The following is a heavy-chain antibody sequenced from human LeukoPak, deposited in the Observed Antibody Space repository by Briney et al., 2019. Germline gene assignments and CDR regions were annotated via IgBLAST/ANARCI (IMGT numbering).Heavy chain of an antibody. V-gene: IGHV3-23*01. CDR3: AKAVWFGEFVYYFCCLDV. D-gene: IGHD3-10*01. J-gene: IGHJ6*02. Sequence: PGGSLRLSCAAFGFTFSSYAMGWVRQAPGKGLEWVSAISGSGGDTYYADSVKGRFTFSRDNSKNTLYLQMNSLRPEDTALYYCAKAVWFGEFVYYFCCLDVWGQGTTVTVPS. CDR1: GFTFSSYA. CDR2: ISGSGGDT.